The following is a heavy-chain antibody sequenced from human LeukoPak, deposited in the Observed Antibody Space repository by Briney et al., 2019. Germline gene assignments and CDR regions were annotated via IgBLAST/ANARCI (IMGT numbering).Heavy chain of an antibody. CDR2: ISVGAEYI. Sequence: GGSLRLSCAASGFTFSTYVMNWFRQAPGRGLEWVSTISVGAEYIFYADSVKGRFTISRDDSNNALYLQMHSLRAEDTALYYCASGPPFLKYFEYWGQGTLVTVSS. CDR1: GFTFSTYV. J-gene: IGHJ4*02. V-gene: IGHV3-23*01. D-gene: IGHD3-3*01. CDR3: ASGPPFLKYFEY.